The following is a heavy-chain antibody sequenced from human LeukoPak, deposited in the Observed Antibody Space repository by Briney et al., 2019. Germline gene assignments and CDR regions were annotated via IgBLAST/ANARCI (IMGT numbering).Heavy chain of an antibody. Sequence: GESLKISCQGSGYSFTSYWIGWVRQLSGKGLEWMGIIYPGDSDTRYSPSFQGQVTISADKSISTAYLQWSSLKASDTATYYCARHDDDHGYDYWGQGTLVTVSS. D-gene: IGHD5-24*01. J-gene: IGHJ4*02. V-gene: IGHV5-51*01. CDR2: IYPGDSDT. CDR1: GYSFTSYW. CDR3: ARHDDDHGYDY.